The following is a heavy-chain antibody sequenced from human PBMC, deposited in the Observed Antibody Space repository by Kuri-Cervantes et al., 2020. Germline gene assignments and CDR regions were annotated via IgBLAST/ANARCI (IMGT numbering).Heavy chain of an antibody. CDR1: GFTVSSNY. Sequence: GESLKISCAASGFTVSSNYMSWVRQAPGKGLEWVSVIYSGGSTYYADSVKGRFTISRDNSKNTLYLQMNSLRAEDTAVYYCARSKLLWFGTSDYWGQGTLVTVSS. J-gene: IGHJ4*02. D-gene: IGHD3-10*01. CDR2: IYSGGST. CDR3: ARSKLLWFGTSDY. V-gene: IGHV3-66*02.